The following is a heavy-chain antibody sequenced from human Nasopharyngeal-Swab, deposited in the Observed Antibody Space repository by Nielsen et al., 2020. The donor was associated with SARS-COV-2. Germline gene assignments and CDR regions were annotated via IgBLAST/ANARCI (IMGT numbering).Heavy chain of an antibody. CDR2: IYWDDDK. Sequence: SGPTLLKPTQTLTLTCTFSGFSLSTSAVGVGWIRQPPGKALEWLALIYWDDDKRYSPSLKSRLTITKDTSKNQVVLTMTNMDPVDTATYYCAHIPPLNIAAAPFDYWGQGTLVTVSS. J-gene: IGHJ4*02. D-gene: IGHD6-13*01. V-gene: IGHV2-5*02. CDR3: AHIPPLNIAAAPFDY. CDR1: GFSLSTSAVG.